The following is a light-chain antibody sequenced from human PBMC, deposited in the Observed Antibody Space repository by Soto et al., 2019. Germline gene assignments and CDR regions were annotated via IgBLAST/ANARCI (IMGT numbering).Light chain of an antibody. Sequence: ENGVTKCRGNRPLSPGEGTTLSCRASQSVASNYLAWYQQKPGQAPRLLIYGASSRATGIPDRFSGSGCGTDFTLTISRREWEDFAVYYGQQYGSSPTVGQGTRLEIK. CDR3: QQYGSSPT. CDR1: QSVASNY. V-gene: IGKV3-20*01. CDR2: GAS. J-gene: IGKJ5*01.